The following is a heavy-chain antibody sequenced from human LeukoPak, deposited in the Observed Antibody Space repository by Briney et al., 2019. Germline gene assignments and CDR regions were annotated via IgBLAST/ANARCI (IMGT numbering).Heavy chain of an antibody. J-gene: IGHJ4*02. CDR3: AKVSPGDY. D-gene: IGHD7-27*01. CDR2: ISGGSGST. Sequence: GGSLRLSCAASGFSFSNYAMSWVCQAPGKGLEWISIISGGSGSTYYADSVKGRFTISRDNSKNTLYLQMNSLRAEDTAVYYCAKVSPGDYWGQGTLVTVSS. CDR1: GFSFSNYA. V-gene: IGHV3-23*01.